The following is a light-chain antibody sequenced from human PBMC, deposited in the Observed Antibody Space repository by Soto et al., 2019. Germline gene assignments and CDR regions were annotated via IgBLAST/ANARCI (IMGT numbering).Light chain of an antibody. CDR2: GNT. Sequence: QSLLTQPPSVSRAPGPRVTISCTGSWSNVGVGHAVHSYQQLPGTAPKPLISGNTNRPSGVPERFSGSKSGASASLAITGLRAEDVADYYCQSYDSSLSGFCVFGPGTKVTV. J-gene: IGLJ1*01. CDR1: WSNVGVGHA. V-gene: IGLV1-40*01. CDR3: QSYDSSLSGFCV.